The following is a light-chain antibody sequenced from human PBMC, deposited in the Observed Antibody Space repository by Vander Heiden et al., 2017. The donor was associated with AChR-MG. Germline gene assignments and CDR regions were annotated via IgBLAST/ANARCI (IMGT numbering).Light chain of an antibody. CDR2: EAS. J-gene: IGKJ4*01. V-gene: IGKV1-5*01. Sequence: IQMTPSPSTLSASVGDRVTITCRASQSISSWLAWYQQKPGKAPKLLIYEASILESGVPSRFSGSGSGTEFTLTISSLQPDDFATYYCQQYNSYPLTFGGGTKVEIK. CDR3: QQYNSYPLT. CDR1: QSISSW.